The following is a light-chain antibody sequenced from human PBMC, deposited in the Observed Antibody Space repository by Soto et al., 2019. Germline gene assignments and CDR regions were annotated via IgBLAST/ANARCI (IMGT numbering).Light chain of an antibody. CDR3: NSYTSSSTYVFSTYV. Sequence: QSVLTQPASVSGSPGQSITISCTGTSSDVGGYNYVAWYQQHPGKAPKVMIYEVSNRPSGVSNRFSGSKSGNTASLTISGLQAEDEADYYCNSYTSSSTYVFSTYVFGTGTKLTVL. J-gene: IGLJ1*01. CDR1: SSDVGGYNY. CDR2: EVS. V-gene: IGLV2-14*01.